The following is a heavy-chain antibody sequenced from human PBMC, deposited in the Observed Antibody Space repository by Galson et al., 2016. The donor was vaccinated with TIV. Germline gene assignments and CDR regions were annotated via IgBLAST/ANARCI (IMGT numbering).Heavy chain of an antibody. Sequence: SLRLSCAASGFTFSTHDMHWVRQATGKGLEWVSAIGTVGDSFYPDSVKGRFSISRENATNSLYLQMNSLHQGPIGLPPGTLLQEHLWG. CDR2: IGTVGDS. J-gene: IGHJ6*01. CDR3: TLLQEHL. V-gene: IGHV3-13*01. CDR1: GFTFSTHD.